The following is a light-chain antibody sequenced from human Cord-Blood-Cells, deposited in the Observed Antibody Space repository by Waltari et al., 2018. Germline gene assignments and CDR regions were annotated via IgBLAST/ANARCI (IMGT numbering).Light chain of an antibody. CDR3: CSYAGSSTFV. CDR2: EGS. Sequence: QSALTQPASVSGSPGQSITISCTGTRSDVGSYNLVSWYQQHPGKAPKLMIYEGSKRPSGVSNRVSGSKSGNTASLTISGLQAEDEADYYCCSYAGSSTFVFGTGTKVTVV. V-gene: IGLV2-23*01. J-gene: IGLJ1*01. CDR1: RSDVGSYNL.